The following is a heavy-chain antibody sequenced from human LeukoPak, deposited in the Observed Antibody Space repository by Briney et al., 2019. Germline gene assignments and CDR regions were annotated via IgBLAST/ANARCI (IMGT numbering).Heavy chain of an antibody. CDR2: ISAYNGNT. J-gene: IGHJ1*01. CDR3: ARDELAAAGRGYFQH. CDR1: GYTFTSYG. V-gene: IGHV1-18*01. Sequence: ASVTVSCKASGYTFTSYGISWVRQAPGQGLEWMGWISAYNGNTNYAQKLQGRVTMTTDTSTSTAYMELRSLRSDDTAVYYCARDELAAAGRGYFQHWGQGTLVTVSS. D-gene: IGHD6-13*01.